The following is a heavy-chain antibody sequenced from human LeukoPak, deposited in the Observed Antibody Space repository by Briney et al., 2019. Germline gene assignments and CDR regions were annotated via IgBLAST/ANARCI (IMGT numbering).Heavy chain of an antibody. CDR1: GFTFSDYY. Sequence: KPGGPLRLSCTASGFTFSDYYMTWIRQAPGKGLEWLACISTSGSITSYVDSVRGRFTISRDNAKNSLYLQIDSLRAEDTAMYYCARDRQFRLHDPWGQGILVTVSS. CDR3: ARDRQFRLHDP. J-gene: IGHJ5*02. V-gene: IGHV3-11*01. CDR2: ISTSGSIT. D-gene: IGHD3-16*01.